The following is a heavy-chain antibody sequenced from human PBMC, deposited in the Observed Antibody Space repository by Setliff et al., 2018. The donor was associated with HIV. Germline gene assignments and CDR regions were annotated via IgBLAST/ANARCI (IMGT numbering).Heavy chain of an antibody. V-gene: IGHV1-3*01. Sequence: GASVKVSCKASGYTFSTSGMHWMRQAPGQRLEWMGCINGGSGKIEYSQKFQNRVTITRDTSASTDYLEVSSLRSEDTAVYYCAKEGGAGGWARLDYWGQGTLVTSPQ. CDR2: INGGSGKI. J-gene: IGHJ4*02. D-gene: IGHD6-19*01. CDR1: GYTFSTSG. CDR3: AKEGGAGGWARLDY.